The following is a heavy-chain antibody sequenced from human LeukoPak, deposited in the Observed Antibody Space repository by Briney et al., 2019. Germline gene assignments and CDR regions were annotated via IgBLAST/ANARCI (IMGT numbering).Heavy chain of an antibody. V-gene: IGHV4-30-2*01. D-gene: IGHD3-22*01. J-gene: IGHJ4*02. Sequence: SETLSLTCTVSGGSISSGGYYWSWIRQPPGKGLEWIGYIYHSGSTYYNPSLKSRVTISVDRSRNQFSLKLSSMTAADTAVYYCARLTKIYDSSGYYGDYFDHWGQGTLVTVSS. CDR3: ARLTKIYDSSGYYGDYFDH. CDR2: IYHSGST. CDR1: GGSISSGGYY.